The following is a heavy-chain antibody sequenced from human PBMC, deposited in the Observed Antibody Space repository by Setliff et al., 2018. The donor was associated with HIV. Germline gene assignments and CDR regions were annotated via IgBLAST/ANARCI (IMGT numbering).Heavy chain of an antibody. V-gene: IGHV3-30*02. Sequence: GGSLRLSCVASGFTFSSYGMHWVRQAPGKGLEWVAFIRYDGSGKYYTDSVKGRFTISRDNSKNTLSLQMNSLRAEDTAVYYCATYHYYDSSAYFIDLYYLDYWGQGTLVTVSS. CDR3: ATYHYYDSSAYFIDLYYLDY. J-gene: IGHJ4*02. CDR2: IRYDGSGK. CDR1: GFTFSSYG. D-gene: IGHD3-22*01.